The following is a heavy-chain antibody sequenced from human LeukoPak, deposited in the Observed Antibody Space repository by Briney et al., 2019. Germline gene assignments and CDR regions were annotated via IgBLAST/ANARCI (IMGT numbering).Heavy chain of an antibody. CDR2: IYYSGST. V-gene: IGHV4-59*01. Sequence: PSETLSLTCTVSGGSISSYYWSWIRQPPGKGLEWIGYIYYSGSTNYNPPLKSRVTISVDTSKNQFSLKLSSVTAADTAVYYCARGRYSSGYYGPGGFDPWGQGTLVTVSS. D-gene: IGHD3-22*01. CDR1: GGSISSYY. J-gene: IGHJ5*02. CDR3: ARGRYSSGYYGPGGFDP.